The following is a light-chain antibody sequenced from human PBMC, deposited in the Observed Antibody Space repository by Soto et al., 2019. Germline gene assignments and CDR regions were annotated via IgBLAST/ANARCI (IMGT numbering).Light chain of an antibody. J-gene: IGKJ1*01. Sequence: DLQMTQSPSTLSASVGDRVTITCRASQNINRWLAWYQQKPGKAPKVLIYDASGLDSAVPGRFSGSGSGTEFTLTISSLQPDDFATYYCQQYHINSWTFGQGTKVEIK. CDR1: QNINRW. V-gene: IGKV1-5*01. CDR3: QQYHINSWT. CDR2: DAS.